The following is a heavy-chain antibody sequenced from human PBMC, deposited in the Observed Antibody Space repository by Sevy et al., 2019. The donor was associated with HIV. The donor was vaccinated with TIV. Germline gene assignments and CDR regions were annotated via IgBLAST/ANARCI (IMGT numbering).Heavy chain of an antibody. CDR3: ARAPPNYYDSSGYYTGRFYYYYGMDV. CDR2: ISSSGSTI. CDR1: GFTFSSYE. J-gene: IGHJ6*02. V-gene: IGHV3-48*03. Sequence: GGSLRLSCAASGFTFSSYEMNWVRQAPGKGLEWVSYISSSGSTIYYADSVKGRFTISRDNAKNSLYLQMNSLRVEDTAVYYCARAPPNYYDSSGYYTGRFYYYYGMDVWGQGTTVTVSS. D-gene: IGHD3-22*01.